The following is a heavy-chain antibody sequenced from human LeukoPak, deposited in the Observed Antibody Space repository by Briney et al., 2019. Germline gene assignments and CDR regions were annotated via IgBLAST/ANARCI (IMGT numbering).Heavy chain of an antibody. CDR2: ISSSGSTI. Sequence: PGGSLRLSCAASGFTFSSYEMNWVRQAPGKGLEWVSYISSSGSTIHYADSVKGRFTISRDNAKNSLYLQMNSLRAEDTAVYYCARETRYYMDVWGKGTTVTISS. V-gene: IGHV3-48*03. J-gene: IGHJ6*03. CDR1: GFTFSSYE. CDR3: ARETRYYMDV.